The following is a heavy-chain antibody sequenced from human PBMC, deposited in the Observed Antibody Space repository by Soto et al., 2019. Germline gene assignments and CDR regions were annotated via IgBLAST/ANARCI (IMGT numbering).Heavy chain of an antibody. J-gene: IGHJ4*02. CDR3: ARGPMGSSTSCYSDY. Sequence: SETVSLTCAVYGGSFSGYYWSWIRQPPGKGLEWIGEINHSGSTNYNPSLKSRVTISVDTSKNQFSLKLSSVTAADTAVYYCARGPMGSSTSCYSDYWGQGTLVTVSS. CDR2: INHSGST. V-gene: IGHV4-34*01. CDR1: GGSFSGYY. D-gene: IGHD2-2*01.